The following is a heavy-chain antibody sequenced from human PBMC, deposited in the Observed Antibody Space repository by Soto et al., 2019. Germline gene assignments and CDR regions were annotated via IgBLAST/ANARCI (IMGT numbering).Heavy chain of an antibody. Sequence: ASVKVSCKASGYTFTGYYMHWVRQAPGQGLEWMGWINPNSGGTNYAQKFQGRVTMTRDTSISTAYMELSRLRSGDTAVYYCARVPARLHGMDVWGQGTTVTAP. J-gene: IGHJ6*02. V-gene: IGHV1-2*02. D-gene: IGHD6-6*01. CDR1: GYTFTGYY. CDR2: INPNSGGT. CDR3: ARVPARLHGMDV.